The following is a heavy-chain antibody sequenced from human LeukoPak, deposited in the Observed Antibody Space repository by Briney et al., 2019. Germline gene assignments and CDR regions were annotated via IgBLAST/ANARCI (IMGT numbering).Heavy chain of an antibody. V-gene: IGHV4-59*01. CDR1: GGPISSYY. Sequence: TPSETLSLTCTVSGGPISSYYWSWIRQPPGKGLEWIGYIYYSGSTNYNPSLKSRVTISVDTSKNQFSLKLSSVTAADTAVYYRARGLDGSDFDYWGQGTLVTVSS. CDR2: IYYSGST. D-gene: IGHD5-24*01. J-gene: IGHJ4*02. CDR3: ARGLDGSDFDY.